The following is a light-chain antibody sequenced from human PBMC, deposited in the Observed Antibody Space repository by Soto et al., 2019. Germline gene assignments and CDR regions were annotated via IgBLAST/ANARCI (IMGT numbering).Light chain of an antibody. CDR2: YKSDSDK. Sequence: QAVVTQPSSLSASPGASASLTCTLPSGLSVNRHTIYWYQQKPGSPPQYLLRYKSDSDKQQGSGVPSRFSGSKDASANAGILLISGLQSEDEADYYCLIWYSSVVIFGGGTKLTVL. V-gene: IGLV5-45*02. CDR1: SGLSVNRHT. J-gene: IGLJ2*01. CDR3: LIWYSSVVI.